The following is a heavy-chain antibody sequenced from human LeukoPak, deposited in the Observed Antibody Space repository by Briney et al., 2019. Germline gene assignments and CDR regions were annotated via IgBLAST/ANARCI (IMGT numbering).Heavy chain of an antibody. CDR3: AKGWMDYGMDV. J-gene: IGHJ6*04. CDR1: GFTFSSYG. Sequence: GRSLRLSCAASGFTFSSYGMHWVRQAPGKGLEWVAVTSYDGSNKYYADSMKGRFTISRDNSKNTLYLQMNSLRAEDTAVYYCAKGWMDYGMDVWGKGTTVTVSS. V-gene: IGHV3-30*18. D-gene: IGHD2-2*03. CDR2: TSYDGSNK.